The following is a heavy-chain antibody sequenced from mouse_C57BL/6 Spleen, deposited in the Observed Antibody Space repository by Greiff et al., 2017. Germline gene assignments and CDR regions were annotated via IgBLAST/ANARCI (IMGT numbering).Heavy chain of an antibody. CDR1: GYTFTSYW. D-gene: IGHD1-1*01. Sequence: QVQLKESGAELAKPGASVKLSCTASGYTFTSYWMHWVKQRPGQGLEWIGYINPSSGYTKYNQKFKDKATLTADKSSSTAYMQLSSLTYEDSAVYYCALDYYGSGAYWGQGTLVTVSA. CDR3: ALDYYGSGAY. V-gene: IGHV1-7*01. J-gene: IGHJ3*01. CDR2: INPSSGYT.